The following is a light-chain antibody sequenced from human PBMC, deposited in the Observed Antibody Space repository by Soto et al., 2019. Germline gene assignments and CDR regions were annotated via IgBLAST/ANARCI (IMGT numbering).Light chain of an antibody. CDR3: ASYTSDKTLV. CDR2: DVS. V-gene: IGLV2-14*03. CDR1: SSDIGTYNY. J-gene: IGLJ2*01. Sequence: QSALTQPASVSGSPGQSITISCTGTSSDIGTYNYVSWYQQHPGEVPRLMIYDVSNRPSGVSNRFSGSKSGNTASLTISGLQAEDEADYYCASYTSDKTLVFGGGTKVTVL.